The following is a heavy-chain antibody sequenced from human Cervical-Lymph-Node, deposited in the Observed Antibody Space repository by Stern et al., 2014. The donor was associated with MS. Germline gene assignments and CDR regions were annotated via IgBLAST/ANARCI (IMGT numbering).Heavy chain of an antibody. V-gene: IGHV1-3*01. CDR2: INAGHGNT. J-gene: IGHJ5*02. CDR3: ARDRYYGSGSYRWFDP. D-gene: IGHD3-10*01. Sequence: QDQLVQSGAEVKKPGASVKVSCKASGYTFTSYAMHWVRQAPGQRLEWMGWINAGHGNTKYSQKVQGRVTITRDTSASTAYMELSSLRSEDTAVYYCARDRYYGSGSYRWFDPWGQGTLVTVSS. CDR1: GYTFTSYA.